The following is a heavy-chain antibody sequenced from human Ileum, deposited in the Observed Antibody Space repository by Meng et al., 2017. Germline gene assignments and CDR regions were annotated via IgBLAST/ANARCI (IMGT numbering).Heavy chain of an antibody. CDR2: INSDGSST. CDR3: ARDGIDYDFWSGYSSDAFDI. CDR1: GFTFSSYW. D-gene: IGHD3-3*01. J-gene: IGHJ3*02. V-gene: IGHV3-74*01. Sequence: GSLRLSCAASGFTFSSYWMHWVRQAPGKGLVWVSRINSDGSSTSYADSVKGRFTISRDNAKNTLYLQMNSLRAEDTAVYYCARDGIDYDFWSGYSSDAFDIWGQGTMVTVSS.